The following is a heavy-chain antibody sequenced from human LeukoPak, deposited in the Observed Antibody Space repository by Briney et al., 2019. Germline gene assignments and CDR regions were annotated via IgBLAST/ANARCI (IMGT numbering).Heavy chain of an antibody. Sequence: GGSLRLSCAASGFTFSSYAMNWVRQAPGKGLEWVSAISGSGGSTYYADSVKGRFTISRDNSKNTLYLQMNSLRAEDTAVYYCAKAVSGNYIKGSDYWGQGILVTVSS. V-gene: IGHV3-23*01. CDR3: AKAVSGNYIKGSDY. CDR2: ISGSGGST. J-gene: IGHJ4*02. D-gene: IGHD1-26*01. CDR1: GFTFSSYA.